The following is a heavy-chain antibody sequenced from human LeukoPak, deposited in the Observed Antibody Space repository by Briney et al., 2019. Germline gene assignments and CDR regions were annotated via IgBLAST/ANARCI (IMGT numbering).Heavy chain of an antibody. CDR2: ISSSSSYI. V-gene: IGHV3-21*01. D-gene: IGHD1-1*01. J-gene: IGHJ4*02. Sequence: GGSLRLSCAGSGFTFSSYSMNWVRQAPGKGLEWVSSISSSSSYIYYADSVKGRFTISRDNAKNSLYLQMNSLRAEDTAVYYCARELGLILNWNYYFDYWGQGTPVTVSS. CDR1: GFTFSSYS. CDR3: ARELGLILNWNYYFDY.